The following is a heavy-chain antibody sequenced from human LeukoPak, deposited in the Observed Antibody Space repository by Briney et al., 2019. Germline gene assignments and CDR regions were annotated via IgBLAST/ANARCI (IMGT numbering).Heavy chain of an antibody. J-gene: IGHJ4*02. D-gene: IGHD3-22*01. CDR1: GGSISSYY. V-gene: IGHV4-59*01. CDR2: IYDSGST. Sequence: ETLSLTCTVSGGSISSYYWSWLRQTPRKGLEYIGYIYDSGSTNYNPSLKSRVTISVDTSKNQFSLQLSSVTAADTAVYYCARYDSRGDYYFDYWGQGTLGTVSS. CDR3: ARYDSRGDYYFDY.